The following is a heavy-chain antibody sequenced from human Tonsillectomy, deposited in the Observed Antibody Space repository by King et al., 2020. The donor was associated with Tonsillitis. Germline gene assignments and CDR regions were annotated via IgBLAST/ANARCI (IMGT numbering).Heavy chain of an antibody. V-gene: IGHV1-24*01. Sequence: QLVQSGAEVKKPGASVKVSCKVSGNTLTESSMHWLRQAPGKGLEWMGGFDPEDGETIYAQKFQGRVTMTEDTSTDTAYMELSGLTSEDTAVYYCARGRRFFNWFDSWGQGTLVIVSS. D-gene: IGHD3-3*01. CDR2: FDPEDGET. CDR1: GNTLTESS. CDR3: ARGRRFFNWFDS. J-gene: IGHJ5*01.